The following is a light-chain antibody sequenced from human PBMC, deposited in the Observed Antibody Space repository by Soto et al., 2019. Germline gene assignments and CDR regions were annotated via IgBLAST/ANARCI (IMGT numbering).Light chain of an antibody. CDR2: KAS. J-gene: IGKJ4*01. Sequence: DLQMTQSPSSVSASVGDRVTITCRASQSISSWLAWYQQKPGKAPKLLIYKASSLESGVPSRFSGSGSGTEFTLTISSLQPDDFATYYCQQYNSYSLTFGGGTKVEIK. V-gene: IGKV1-5*03. CDR3: QQYNSYSLT. CDR1: QSISSW.